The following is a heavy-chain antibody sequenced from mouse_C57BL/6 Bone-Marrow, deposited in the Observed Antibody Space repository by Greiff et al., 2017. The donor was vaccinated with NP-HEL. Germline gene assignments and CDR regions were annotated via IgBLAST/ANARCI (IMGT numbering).Heavy chain of an antibody. CDR2: INPSNGGT. CDR3: TRSGYGGFAY. V-gene: IGHV1S81*02. J-gene: IGHJ3*01. Sequence: QVQLQQSGAELVKPGASVKLSCKASGYTFTSYYMYWVKQRPGQGLEWIGDINPSNGGTDFNEKFKSKATLTVDKSSSTAYMQLSSLTFEDSAVXYCTRSGYGGFAYWGQGTLVTVSA. CDR1: GYTFTSYY. D-gene: IGHD1-1*01.